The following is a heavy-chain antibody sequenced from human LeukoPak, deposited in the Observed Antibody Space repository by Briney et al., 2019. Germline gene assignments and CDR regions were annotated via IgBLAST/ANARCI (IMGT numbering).Heavy chain of an antibody. CDR1: VYTFTGYY. V-gene: IGHV1-2*02. J-gene: IGHJ3*02. CDR2: INPNSGGT. CDR3: ANIYDSSGLSKGLGAFDI. Sequence: GASVKVSCKGSVYTFTGYYMHWVRQAPGQGLEWMGWINPNSGGTNYAQKFQGRVTMTRYTSISTAYMELSRLRSDDTAVYYCANIYDSSGLSKGLGAFDIWGQGTMVTVSS. D-gene: IGHD3-22*01.